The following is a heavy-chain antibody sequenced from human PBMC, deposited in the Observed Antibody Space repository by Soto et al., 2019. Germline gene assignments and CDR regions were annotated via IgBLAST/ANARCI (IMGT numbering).Heavy chain of an antibody. Sequence: QVQLVQSGAEVKKPGSSVKVSCNAPGGTFSTYAISWVRQAPGQGLEWMGGVIPIFGTPKYAQKFQGRVTSTADESTSTGYMELRSLRSEDTAVYYCARSQGGSSSLDIYYYYYYGMDVWGQGTTVTVSS. CDR3: ARSQGGSSSLDIYYYYYYGMDV. CDR1: GGTFSTYA. J-gene: IGHJ6*02. CDR2: VIPIFGTP. D-gene: IGHD2-15*01. V-gene: IGHV1-69*01.